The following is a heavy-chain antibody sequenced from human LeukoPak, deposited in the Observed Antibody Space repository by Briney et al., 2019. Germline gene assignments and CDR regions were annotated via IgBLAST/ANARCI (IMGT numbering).Heavy chain of an antibody. CDR2: IYYSGST. D-gene: IGHD3-3*01. Sequence: SETLSLTCTVSGGSISSYYWSWIRQPLGKGLEWIGYIYYSGSTNYNPSLKSRVTISVDTSKNQFSLKLSSVTAADTAVYYCARTLPIFGAMDVWGKGTTVTVSS. CDR3: ARTLPIFGAMDV. V-gene: IGHV4-59*01. CDR1: GGSISSYY. J-gene: IGHJ6*04.